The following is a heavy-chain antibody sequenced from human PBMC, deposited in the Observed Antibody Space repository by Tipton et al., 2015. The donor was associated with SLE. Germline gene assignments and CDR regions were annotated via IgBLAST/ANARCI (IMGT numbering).Heavy chain of an antibody. CDR2: ITNNGNT. V-gene: IGHV4-59*04. CDR3: ARHDTNYGRNWFDP. Sequence: TLSLTCTVSGDTISDHYWSWIRQPPGKGLEWIGRITNNGNTYYIPSLQSRVTMSVDTSKNHFSLKLSSVTAADTAVYYCARHDTNYGRNWFDPWGQGTLVTVSS. J-gene: IGHJ5*02. CDR1: GDTISDHY. D-gene: IGHD2-8*01.